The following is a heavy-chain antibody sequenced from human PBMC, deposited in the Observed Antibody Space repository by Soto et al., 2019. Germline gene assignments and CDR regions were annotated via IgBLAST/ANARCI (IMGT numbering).Heavy chain of an antibody. D-gene: IGHD3-9*01. CDR2: IVVGSGNT. CDR3: AAGLRYFDWLPYYYYGMDV. V-gene: IGHV1-58*01. J-gene: IGHJ6*02. CDR1: GFTFTSSA. Sequence: GASVKVSCKASGFTFTSSAVQWVRQARGQRLEWIGWIVVGSGNTNYAQKFQERVTITRDMSTSTAYMELSSLRSEDTAVYYCAAGLRYFDWLPYYYYGMDVWGQGTTVTVS.